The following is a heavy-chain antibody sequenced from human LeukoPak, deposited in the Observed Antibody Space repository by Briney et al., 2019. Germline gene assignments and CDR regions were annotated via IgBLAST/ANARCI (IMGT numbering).Heavy chain of an antibody. J-gene: IGHJ4*02. CDR2: IYYSGST. V-gene: IGHV4-31*03. CDR1: GGSISSGVYY. CDR3: ARVYYYGSGSNKSGLDY. Sequence: SETLSLTCTVSGGSISSGVYYWSWIRQHPGKGLEWIGYIYYSGSTYYNPSLKSRVTISVDTSKNQFSLKLSSVTAADTAVYYCARVYYYGSGSNKSGLDYWGQGTLVTVSS. D-gene: IGHD3-10*01.